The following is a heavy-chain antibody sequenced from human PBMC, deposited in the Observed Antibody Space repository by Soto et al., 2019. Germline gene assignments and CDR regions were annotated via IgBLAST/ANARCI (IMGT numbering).Heavy chain of an antibody. CDR3: ASTIFGVVITQYIDY. CDR1: GGSVSSGSYY. CDR2: IYYSGST. J-gene: IGHJ4*02. D-gene: IGHD3-3*01. Sequence: QVQLQESGPGLVKPSETLSLTCTVSGGSVSSGSYYWSLIRQPPGKGLEWIGYIYYSGSTNYNPSLKSRVTISVDTSKNQFYLKLSSVTAADTAVYYCASTIFGVVITQYIDYWGQGTLVTVSS. V-gene: IGHV4-61*01.